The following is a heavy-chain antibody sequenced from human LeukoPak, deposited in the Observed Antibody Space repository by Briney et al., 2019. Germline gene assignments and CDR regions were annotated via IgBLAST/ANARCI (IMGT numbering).Heavy chain of an antibody. J-gene: IGHJ4*02. V-gene: IGHV4-34*01. Sequence: KPSETLSLTCAVYGGSFSGHYWSWIRQPPGKGLEWIGEINHSGSTNYNPSLKSPVTISVDTSKNQFSLKLSSVTAADTAVYYCARAADYGDFLIDYWGQGTLVTVSS. CDR3: ARAADYGDFLIDY. CDR2: INHSGST. CDR1: GGSFSGHY. D-gene: IGHD4-17*01.